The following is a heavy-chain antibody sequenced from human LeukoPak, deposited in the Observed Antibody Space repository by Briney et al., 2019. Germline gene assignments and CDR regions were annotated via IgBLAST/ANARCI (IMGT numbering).Heavy chain of an antibody. Sequence: PGRSLRLSCGASGFTFSSYGMHWVRQAPGKGLEWVAVIWYDGSSKYYADSVKGRFTISRDNSKNTLYLQMNSLRAEDTAVYYCAKDLGTSAYSTGRRYFDYWGQGTLVIVSS. CDR2: IWYDGSSK. CDR1: GFTFSSYG. D-gene: IGHD6-25*01. V-gene: IGHV3-33*06. J-gene: IGHJ4*02. CDR3: AKDLGTSAYSTGRRYFDY.